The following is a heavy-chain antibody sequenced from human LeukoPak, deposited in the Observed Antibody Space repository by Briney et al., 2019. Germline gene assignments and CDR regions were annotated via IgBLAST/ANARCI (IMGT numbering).Heavy chain of an antibody. Sequence: PSEALSLTCTVSGGSISSYYWSWIRQPPGKGLEWIGEINHSGSTNYNPSLKSRVTISVDTSKNQFSLKLSSVTAADTAVYYCARDEMRYYYGSGSHRGFDYWGQGTLVTVSS. V-gene: IGHV4-34*01. CDR2: INHSGST. CDR3: ARDEMRYYYGSGSHRGFDY. J-gene: IGHJ4*02. CDR1: GGSISSYY. D-gene: IGHD3-10*01.